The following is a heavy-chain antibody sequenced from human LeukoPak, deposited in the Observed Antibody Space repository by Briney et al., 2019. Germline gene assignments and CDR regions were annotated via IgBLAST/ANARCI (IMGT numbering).Heavy chain of an antibody. CDR1: GYSFTSYW. V-gene: IGHV5-51*01. CDR2: IYPGDSDT. CDR3: ARAGIVGATSSDY. Sequence: HGESLKISCKGSGYSFTSYWIGWVRQMPGKALEWMGIIYPGDSDTRYSPCFQGQVTISADKSISTAYLQWSSLKASDTAMYYCARAGIVGATSSDYWGQGTLVTVSS. J-gene: IGHJ4*02. D-gene: IGHD1-26*01.